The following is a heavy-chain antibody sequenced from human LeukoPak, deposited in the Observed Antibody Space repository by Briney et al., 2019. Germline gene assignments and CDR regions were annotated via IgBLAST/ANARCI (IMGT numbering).Heavy chain of an antibody. CDR1: GGSISSYY. CDR2: IYDSGST. CDR3: ARHMYSGRYYGIDY. D-gene: IGHD1-26*01. Sequence: SETLSLTCTVSGGSISSYYWSWIRQPPGKGLEWIGYIYDSGSTNYNPSLKSRVTISVGTSKNQFSLKLSSVTAADTAVYYCARHMYSGRYYGIDYWGQGSLVTVSS. J-gene: IGHJ4*02. V-gene: IGHV4-59*08.